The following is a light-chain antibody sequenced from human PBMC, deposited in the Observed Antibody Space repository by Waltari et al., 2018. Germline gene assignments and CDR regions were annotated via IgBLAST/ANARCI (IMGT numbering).Light chain of an antibody. CDR3: QQRSNWTPHT. CDR2: DAS. J-gene: IGKJ2*01. CDR1: QSVGTY. Sequence: EIVLTQSPATLSLSPGDTATLSCRASQSVGTYFAWYQQKPGQAPRLLIYDASNRATGIPARFRGSGSVTDFTLTISSLEAEDFAVYYCQQRSNWTPHTFGQGARLEIK. V-gene: IGKV3-11*01.